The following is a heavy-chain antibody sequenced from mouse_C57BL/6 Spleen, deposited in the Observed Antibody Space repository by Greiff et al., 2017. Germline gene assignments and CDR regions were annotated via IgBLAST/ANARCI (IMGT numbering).Heavy chain of an antibody. CDR1: GYAFTNYL. D-gene: IGHD1-1*01. J-gene: IGHJ2*01. V-gene: IGHV1-54*01. CDR3: ARDTTGGFDY. CDR2: INPGSGGT. Sequence: VKLQESGAELVRPGTSVKVSCKASGYAFTNYLIEWVKQRPGQGLEWIGVINPGSGGTNYNEKFKGKATLTADKSSSTAYMQLSSLTSEDSAVYFCARDTTGGFDYWGQGTTLTVSS.